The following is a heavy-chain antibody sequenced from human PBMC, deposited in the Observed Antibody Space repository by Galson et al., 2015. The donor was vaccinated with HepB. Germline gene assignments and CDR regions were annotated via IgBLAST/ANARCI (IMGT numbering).Heavy chain of an antibody. CDR3: VRSDGSGRERDY. J-gene: IGHJ4*02. CDR1: GYSFNRYW. D-gene: IGHD3-10*01. Sequence: QSGAEVKKPGESLKISCKGSGYSFNRYWIGWVRQVPGKGLEWMGIIWPGDSDTRYSPSFQGQVTISVDKSINTAYLQWSSPKASDTAMYYCVRSDGSGRERDYWGRGTLVTVSS. V-gene: IGHV5-51*01. CDR2: IWPGDSDT.